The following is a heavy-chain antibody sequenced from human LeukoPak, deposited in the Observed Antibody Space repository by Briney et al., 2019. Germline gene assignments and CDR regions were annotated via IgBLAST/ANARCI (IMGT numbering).Heavy chain of an antibody. CDR2: IYNSGST. D-gene: IGHD3-10*01. Sequence: PSETLSLTCAVYGGSFSGYYWSWIRQPPGKGLEWIGRIYNSGSTTYNPSLKSRVTMSVDTSKNQFSLKLSSVTAADTAVYYCARVFTMVRINWFDPWGQGTLVTVSS. J-gene: IGHJ5*02. CDR3: ARVFTMVRINWFDP. CDR1: GGSFSGYY. V-gene: IGHV4-59*10.